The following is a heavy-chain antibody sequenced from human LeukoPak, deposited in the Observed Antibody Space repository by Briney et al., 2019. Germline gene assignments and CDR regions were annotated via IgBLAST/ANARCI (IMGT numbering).Heavy chain of an antibody. J-gene: IGHJ3*02. V-gene: IGHV3-23*01. Sequence: PGGSLRLSCAASGFAFRSCAMSWVRQAPGKGLEWVSVISGTSDHIHYTDSVKGRFTISRDNSKNTVSLQMNSLRAEDTAVYYCAKGEASAGLYAAFDIWGQGTTVTVSS. CDR3: AKGEASAGLYAAFDI. CDR2: ISGTSDHI. D-gene: IGHD6-13*01. CDR1: GFAFRSCA.